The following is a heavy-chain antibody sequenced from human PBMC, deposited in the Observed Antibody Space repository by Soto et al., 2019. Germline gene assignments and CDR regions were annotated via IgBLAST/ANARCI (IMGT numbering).Heavy chain of an antibody. V-gene: IGHV1-3*01. Sequence: ASVKVSCKASGYTFTSYAMHWVRQAPGQRLEWMGWINAGNGNTKYSQKFQGRVTITRDTSASTAYMELSSLRSEDTAVYYCVRDEESMITFGGPFPFDPWGQGTLVTVSS. CDR1: GYTFTSYA. J-gene: IGHJ5*02. D-gene: IGHD3-16*01. CDR3: VRDEESMITFGGPFPFDP. CDR2: INAGNGNT.